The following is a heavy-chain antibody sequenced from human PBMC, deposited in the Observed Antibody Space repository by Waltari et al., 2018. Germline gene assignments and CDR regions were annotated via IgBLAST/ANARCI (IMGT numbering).Heavy chain of an antibody. CDR3: ARERVGAKGRFDY. CDR2: IIPIFGTA. J-gene: IGHJ4*02. Sequence: QVQLVQSGAEVKKPGSSVKVSCKASGGTFSRYAISWVRPAPGQGLEWMGGIIPIFGTANYAQKFQGRVTITTDESTSTAYMELSSLRSEDTAVYYCARERVGAKGRFDYWGQGTLVTVSS. CDR1: GGTFSRYA. D-gene: IGHD1-26*01. V-gene: IGHV1-69*05.